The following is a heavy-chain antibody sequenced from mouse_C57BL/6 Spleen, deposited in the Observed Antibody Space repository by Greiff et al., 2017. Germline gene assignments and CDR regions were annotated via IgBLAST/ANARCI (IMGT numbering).Heavy chain of an antibody. CDR3: ARHEYGDYDGFAY. J-gene: IGHJ3*01. V-gene: IGHV1-62-2*01. Sequence: LEESGAGLVKPGASVKLSCKASGYTFTEYTIHWVRQRSGKGLEWIGWFCRGSGSIKYDEKFKDKATLTADKSSSTVYMELSRLTSEDSAVYFCARHEYGDYDGFAYWGQGTLVTVSA. CDR1: GYTFTEYT. CDR2: FCRGSGSI. D-gene: IGHD2-4*01.